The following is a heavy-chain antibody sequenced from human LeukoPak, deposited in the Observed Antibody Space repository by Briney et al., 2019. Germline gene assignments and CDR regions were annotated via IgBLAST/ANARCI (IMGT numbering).Heavy chain of an antibody. CDR3: ARTTRVAPDGRAEYFQH. J-gene: IGHJ1*01. CDR1: GDSISTYY. V-gene: IGHV4-59*01. CDR2: KSDGGRD. Sequence: SETLSLTCTVSGDSISTYYWSWIRQPPGKGLEWIGYKSDGGRDLYNPSLKSRVTISVDASEKQFSLSLRSVTAADTAMYYCARTTRVAPDGRAEYFQHWGQGTLVIVSS. D-gene: IGHD5-24*01.